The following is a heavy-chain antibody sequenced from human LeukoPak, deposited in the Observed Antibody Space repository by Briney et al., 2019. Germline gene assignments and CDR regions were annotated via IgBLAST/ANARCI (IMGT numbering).Heavy chain of an antibody. V-gene: IGHV3-23*01. D-gene: IGHD1-1*01. J-gene: IGHJ4*02. CDR3: AKGQELDDGVFDS. CDR2: IRSNGDTA. CDR1: GFTFSRIA. Sequence: GGSLRLSCAASGFTFSRIAMTWVRQAPGKGLEWVSTIRSNGDTAYNADSVRGRFAISRDNSKNALLLQMNSLRVEDTAIYYCAKGQELDDGVFDSWGQGTLVTVSS.